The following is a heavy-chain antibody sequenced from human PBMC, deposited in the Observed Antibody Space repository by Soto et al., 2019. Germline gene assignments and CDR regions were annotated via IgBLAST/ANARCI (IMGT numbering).Heavy chain of an antibody. CDR3: ARDYLSAAGTHWFDP. V-gene: IGHV1-46*01. D-gene: IGHD6-13*01. J-gene: IGHJ5*02. CDR2: INPSGGST. Sequence: VSCKASGYTFTSYYMHWVRQAPGQGLEWMGIINPSGGSTSYAQKFQGRVTMTRDTSTSTVYMELSSLRSEDTAVYYCARDYLSAAGTHWFDPWGQGTLVTVSS. CDR1: GYTFTSYY.